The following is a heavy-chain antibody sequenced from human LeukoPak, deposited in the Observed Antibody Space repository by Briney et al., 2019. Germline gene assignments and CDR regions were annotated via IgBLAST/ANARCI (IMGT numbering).Heavy chain of an antibody. Sequence: GESLRLSCAASGFTFSTYWMSWVRQAPGKGLDWVANIKQDGSEKYYVDSVKGRFTISRDNAKNSLYLQMNSLRSEDAAVYYCARLGANYYGSGAQNWFDPWGQGTLVTVSS. CDR3: ARLGANYYGSGAQNWFDP. J-gene: IGHJ5*02. V-gene: IGHV3-7*03. CDR2: IKQDGSEK. CDR1: GFTFSTYW. D-gene: IGHD3-10*01.